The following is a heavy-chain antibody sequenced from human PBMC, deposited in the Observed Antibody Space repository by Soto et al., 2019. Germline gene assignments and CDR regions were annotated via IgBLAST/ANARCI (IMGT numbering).Heavy chain of an antibody. CDR3: TTNYYDSSGYDNWFDP. V-gene: IGHV4-34*03. Sequence: SETQSLTCAVYGGSFGGYYWSWIRQPPGKGLEWIGEINHSGSTNYNPSLKSRVTISRDDSKSIAYLQMNSLKTEDTAVYYCTTNYYDSSGYDNWFDPWGQGTLVTVSS. CDR1: GGSFGGYY. CDR2: INHSGST. J-gene: IGHJ5*02. D-gene: IGHD3-22*01.